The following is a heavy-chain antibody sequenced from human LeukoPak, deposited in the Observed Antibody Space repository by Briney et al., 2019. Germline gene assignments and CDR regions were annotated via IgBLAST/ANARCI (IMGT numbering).Heavy chain of an antibody. J-gene: IGHJ6*02. CDR2: ISRSSSTI. D-gene: IGHD2-15*01. CDR1: GFTFSSYG. V-gene: IGHV3-48*04. CDR3: AKDFRKCSGGSCYISYYYGMDV. Sequence: GRSLRLSCAASGFTFSSYGMHWVRQAPGKGLEWVSYISRSSSTIHYADSVKGRFTISRDNAKSSLFLQMNSLRAEDTAVYYCAKDFRKCSGGSCYISYYYGMDVWGQGTTVTVSS.